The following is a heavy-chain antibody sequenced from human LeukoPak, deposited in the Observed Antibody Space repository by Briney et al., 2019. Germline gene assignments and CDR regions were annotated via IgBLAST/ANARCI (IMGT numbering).Heavy chain of an antibody. J-gene: IGHJ5*02. V-gene: IGHV4-59*12. CDR3: ARGGVVPAARPYNWFDP. CDR1: DVSISSYY. Sequence: KPSETLSLTCTVSDVSISSYYWRWIRQPPGKGLEWIGYIYYSGSTKYNPSLTSRVTISVDTSKNQFSLKLSSVTAADTAVYYCARGGVVPAARPYNWFDPWGQGTLVTVSS. D-gene: IGHD2-2*01. CDR2: IYYSGST.